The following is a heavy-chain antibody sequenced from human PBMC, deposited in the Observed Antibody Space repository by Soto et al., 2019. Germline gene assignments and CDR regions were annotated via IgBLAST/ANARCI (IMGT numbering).Heavy chain of an antibody. J-gene: IGHJ5*02. D-gene: IGHD2-2*01. CDR2: INHRGST. CDR3: ARGGFCTSTTCRVGNWFDP. Sequence: SSETLSLTCVVYGGSFSGYYWSWIRQSPGKGLEWIGGINHRGSTNYNPSLESRVTISVDTSKNQFSLKLPSVTAADTAMYYCARGGFCTSTTCRVGNWFDPWGQGTLVTVSS. V-gene: IGHV4-34*01. CDR1: GGSFSGYY.